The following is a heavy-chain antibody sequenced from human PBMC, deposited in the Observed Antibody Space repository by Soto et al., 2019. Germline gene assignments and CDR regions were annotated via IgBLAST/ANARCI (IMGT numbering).Heavy chain of an antibody. V-gene: IGHV3-33*01. Sequence: QVQLVESGGGVVQPGRSLRLSCAASGFTFSSYGMHWVRQAPGKGLEWVSVIWYDGSNKYYADSVKGRFTIARHNSKNTLYRQMTSMRAEDTAVDYCARDADGDYGDYWGQGTLVTVSS. D-gene: IGHD4-17*01. CDR2: IWYDGSNK. J-gene: IGHJ4*02. CDR3: ARDADGDYGDY. CDR1: GFTFSSYG.